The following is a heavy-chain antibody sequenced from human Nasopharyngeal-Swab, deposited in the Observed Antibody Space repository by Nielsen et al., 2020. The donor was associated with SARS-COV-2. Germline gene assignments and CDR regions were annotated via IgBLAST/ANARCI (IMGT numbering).Heavy chain of an antibody. CDR1: GYTLTDLS. CDR2: FDPEDGET. V-gene: IGHV1-24*01. CDR3: APGAAAGTQNWFDP. Sequence: ASVKVSCKVSGYTLTDLSMHWVRQAPGKGLEWMGGFDPEDGETIYAQKFQGRVTMTEDTSTDTAYMELSSLRSEDTAVYYCAPGAAAGTQNWFDPWGQGTLVTVSS. J-gene: IGHJ5*02. D-gene: IGHD6-13*01.